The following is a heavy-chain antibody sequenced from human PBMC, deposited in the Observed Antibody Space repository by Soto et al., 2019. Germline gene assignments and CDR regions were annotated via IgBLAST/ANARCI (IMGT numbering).Heavy chain of an antibody. CDR3: ARLGHPGH. J-gene: IGHJ4*02. CDR2: VIPILGTA. CDR1: GGSLRNSV. V-gene: IGHV1-69*01. D-gene: IGHD3-10*01. Sequence: QVQLVQSGAEVKKPGSSVKVSCTAPGGSLRNSVISWVRQAPAQRLEWMGGVIPILGTANYAQKFQGRVTMTADEATSTAYMDLSSPSPDDTAVYYCARLGHPGHWGPGTRVIVSS.